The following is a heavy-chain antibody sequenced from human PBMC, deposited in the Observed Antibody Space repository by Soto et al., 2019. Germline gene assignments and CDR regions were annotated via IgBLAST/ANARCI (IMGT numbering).Heavy chain of an antibody. CDR1: GVSISTYY. D-gene: IGHD6-13*01. Sequence: QVQLQESGPGLVKPSETLSLTCTVSGVSISTYYWSWIRQPPGKGLEWLGYIFSSGSTTYTPSLRGRATISVDTSKNQFSLKVTSVTAADTAFYFCARWYGGAFDIWGPGTMVTVSS. V-gene: IGHV4-59*08. CDR2: IFSSGST. J-gene: IGHJ3*02. CDR3: ARWYGGAFDI.